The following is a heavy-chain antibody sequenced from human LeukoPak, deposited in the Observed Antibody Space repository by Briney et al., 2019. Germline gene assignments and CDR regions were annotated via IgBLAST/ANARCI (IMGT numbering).Heavy chain of an antibody. D-gene: IGHD3-22*01. CDR2: INPNSGGT. V-gene: IGHV1-2*02. J-gene: IGHJ4*02. CDR1: GYTFTGYY. CDR3: ARSNYYDSSGSDY. Sequence: GASVKVSCKASGYTFTGYYMHWVRQAPGQGLEWMGWINPNSGGTNYAQKFQGRVTMTRDTSISTAYMELSNLRSDDTAVYSCARSNYYDSSGSDYWGQGTLVNVSS.